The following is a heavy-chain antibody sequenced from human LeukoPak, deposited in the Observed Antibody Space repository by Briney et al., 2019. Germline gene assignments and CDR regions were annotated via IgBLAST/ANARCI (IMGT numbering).Heavy chain of an antibody. CDR1: VYTYTDYY. J-gene: IGHJ4*02. CDR3: ARANYYGYVDY. Sequence: GASVKVSCKASVYTYTDYYMHWVRQAPGQGLEWMGWINPHSGGTNYAQKFQGRVTMTRDTSISTAYMDLSRLRSDDTAVYYCARANYYGYVDYWGQGTLVTVSS. V-gene: IGHV1-2*02. CDR2: INPHSGGT. D-gene: IGHD3-22*01.